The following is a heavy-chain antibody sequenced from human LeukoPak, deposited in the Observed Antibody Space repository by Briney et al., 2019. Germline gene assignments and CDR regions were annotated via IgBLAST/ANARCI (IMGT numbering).Heavy chain of an antibody. J-gene: IGHJ4*02. CDR1: GFTFSSYA. V-gene: IGHV3-23*01. Sequence: GGSLRLSCAASGFTFSSYAMSWVRQAPGKGLECVSGISSNGASTYYVDSVKGRFTISRDNSKDTLFLQMNSLRAEDTAVYYCAKRGSVGTLGHFDYWGQGTLVTVSS. D-gene: IGHD6-13*01. CDR3: AKRGSVGTLGHFDY. CDR2: ISSNGAST.